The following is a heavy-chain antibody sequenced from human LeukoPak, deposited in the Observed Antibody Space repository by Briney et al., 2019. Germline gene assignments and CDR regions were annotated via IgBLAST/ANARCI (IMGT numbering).Heavy chain of an antibody. CDR1: GFTVSSNY. Sequence: PGGSLRLSCAASGFTVSSNYMSWVRQAPRKGLEWVSVIYSGGSTYYADSVKGRFTISRDNSKNTLYLQMNSLRAEDTAVYYCARGRSGWYLRYYGMDVWGQGTTVTVSS. V-gene: IGHV3-66*01. CDR2: IYSGGST. CDR3: ARGRSGWYLRYYGMDV. J-gene: IGHJ6*02. D-gene: IGHD6-19*01.